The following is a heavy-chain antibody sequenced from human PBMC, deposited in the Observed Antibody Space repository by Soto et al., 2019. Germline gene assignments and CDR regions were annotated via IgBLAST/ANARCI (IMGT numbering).Heavy chain of an antibody. V-gene: IGHV2-26*01. CDR2: IFSNDEK. Sequence: QVTLKTSGPVLVKPTETLTLTCTVSGFSLSNTRMGVSWISQPPGKALEWLAHIFSNDEKSYNTHLKTRLTISRDTSISQVVLTMTNMDPLDTATYFCARIDHARVIWAQGALVTVSS. D-gene: IGHD2-21*01. J-gene: IGHJ4*02. CDR1: GFSLSNTRMG. CDR3: ARIDHARVI.